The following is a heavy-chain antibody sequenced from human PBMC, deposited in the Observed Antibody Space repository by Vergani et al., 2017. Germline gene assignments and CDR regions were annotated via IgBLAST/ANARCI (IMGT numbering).Heavy chain of an antibody. Sequence: QVQLVQSGAEVKKPGASVKVSCKASGYTFTSYDINWVRQATGQGLEWMGWMNPNSGNTGYAQKFQGRVTMTRNTSISTAYMELSSLRSEDTAVYYCARGRGTHYSRERGSDYWGQGTLVTVSS. J-gene: IGHJ4*02. V-gene: IGHV1-8*01. CDR1: GYTFTSYD. D-gene: IGHD1-26*01. CDR2: MNPNSGNT. CDR3: ARGRGTHYSRERGSDY.